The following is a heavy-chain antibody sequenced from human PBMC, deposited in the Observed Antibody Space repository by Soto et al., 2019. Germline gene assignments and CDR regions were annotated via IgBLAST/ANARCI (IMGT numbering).Heavy chain of an antibody. Sequence: QVQLVQSGAEVKKPGASVKVSCKASGYTFITYGINWVRQAPGQGLEWMGWISPYNGNTKYLPKLQDSATMTADTSTTPVYMEVKSLRSDDTAVYYCARDAESGTYYNNWFDPWGQGTLVTVSS. CDR1: GYTFITYG. D-gene: IGHD1-26*01. CDR3: ARDAESGTYYNNWFDP. J-gene: IGHJ5*02. CDR2: ISPYNGNT. V-gene: IGHV1-18*04.